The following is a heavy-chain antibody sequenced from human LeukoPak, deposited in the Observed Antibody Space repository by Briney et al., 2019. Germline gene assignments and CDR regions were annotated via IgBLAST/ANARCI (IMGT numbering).Heavy chain of an antibody. J-gene: IGHJ4*02. D-gene: IGHD3-9*01. CDR1: GYTFTGYY. CDR3: AREYYDILTGYSFDY. CDR2: INPNSGGT. Sequence: ASVKVSCKASGYTFTGYYMHWVRQAPGQGLEWMGWINPNSGGTNYAQKFQGRVTVTRDTSISTAYMELSRLRSDDTAVYYCAREYYDILTGYSFDYWGQGTLVTVSS. V-gene: IGHV1-2*02.